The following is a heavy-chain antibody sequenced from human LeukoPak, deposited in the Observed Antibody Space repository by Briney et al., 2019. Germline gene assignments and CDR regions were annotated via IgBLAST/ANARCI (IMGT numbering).Heavy chain of an antibody. J-gene: IGHJ5*02. Sequence: GASVKVSCKASGYTFTSYDINWVRQATGQGLEWMGWMTTNSGNTGYAQKFQGRVTMTRNTSISTAYMELSSLRSEDTAVYYCARGLRRSNWFDPWGQGTLVTVSS. V-gene: IGHV1-8*01. CDR1: GYTFTSYD. CDR2: MTTNSGNT. CDR3: ARGLRRSNWFDP.